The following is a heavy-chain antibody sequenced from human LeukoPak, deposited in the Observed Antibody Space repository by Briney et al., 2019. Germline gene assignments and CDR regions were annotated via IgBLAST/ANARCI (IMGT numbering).Heavy chain of an antibody. Sequence: KPSETLSLTCTVSGGSISSSSYYWGWIRQPPGKGLEWIGSIYYSGSTYYNPSLKSRVTISVDTSKNHFSLKLSSVTAADTAVYYCAGAYYYDSSGSEDYFDYWGQGTLVTVSS. CDR3: AGAYYYDSSGSEDYFDY. J-gene: IGHJ4*02. V-gene: IGHV4-39*01. CDR2: IYYSGST. CDR1: GGSISSSSYY. D-gene: IGHD3-22*01.